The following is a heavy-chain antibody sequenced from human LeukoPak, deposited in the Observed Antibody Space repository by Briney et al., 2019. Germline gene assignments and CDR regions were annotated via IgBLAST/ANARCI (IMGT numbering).Heavy chain of an antibody. J-gene: IGHJ5*02. CDR3: AREPAPPPEYYYDSSGYTWFDP. CDR2: IYHSGST. CDR1: GGSISSGGYY. V-gene: IGHV4-30-2*01. D-gene: IGHD3-22*01. Sequence: SQTLSFTCTVSGGSISSGGYYWSWIRQPPGKGLEWIGYIYHSGSTYYNPSLKSRVTISVDRSKNQFSLKLSSVTAADTAVYYCAREPAPPPEYYYDSSGYTWFDPWGQGTLVTVSS.